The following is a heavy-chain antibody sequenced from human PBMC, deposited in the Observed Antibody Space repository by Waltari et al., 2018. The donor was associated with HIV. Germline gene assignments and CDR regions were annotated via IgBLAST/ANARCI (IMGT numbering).Heavy chain of an antibody. J-gene: IGHJ4*02. CDR1: GFTFSSYA. V-gene: IGHV3-33*01. D-gene: IGHD2-2*01. CDR3: ARDSPAFSRGTEELDY. Sequence: QVQLVESGGGVVQPGKSLRLSCAASGFTFSSYAMHWVRQAPGNGMGWVAVIWHDANNQYYADSVQGRFTISRDNYKNTLYLQMNSLRAEDTALYYCARDSPAFSRGTEELDYWGQGTLVTVSS. CDR2: IWHDANNQ.